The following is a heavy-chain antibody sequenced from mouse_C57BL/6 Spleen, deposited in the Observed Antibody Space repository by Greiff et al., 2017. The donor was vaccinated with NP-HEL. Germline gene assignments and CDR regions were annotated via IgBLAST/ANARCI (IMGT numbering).Heavy chain of an antibody. D-gene: IGHD4-1*01. Sequence: EVKLMESGGGLVQSGRSLRLSCATSGFTFSDFYMEWVRQAPGKGLEWIAASRNKANDYTTEYSASVKGRFIVSRYTSQSILYRHMNALRAEDTAIYYCARENWDDAMDYWGQGTSVTVSS. V-gene: IGHV7-1*01. CDR2: SRNKANDYTT. J-gene: IGHJ4*01. CDR3: ARENWDDAMDY. CDR1: GFTFSDFY.